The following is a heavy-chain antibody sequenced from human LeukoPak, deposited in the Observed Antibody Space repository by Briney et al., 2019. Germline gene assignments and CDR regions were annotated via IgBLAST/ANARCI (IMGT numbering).Heavy chain of an antibody. J-gene: IGHJ6*02. D-gene: IGHD3-3*01. V-gene: IGHV4-59*08. CDR1: GRSISSYY. CDR2: IYYSGGT. CDR3: VGGYYDYYYYGMDV. Sequence: PSETLSLTCTVAGRSISSYYWSWIRQPPGKGLEWIGCIYYSGGTNYNPSLKRRVTISVDTSKNQFSRKLSSVTAADTAVYYCVGGYYDYYYYGMDVWGQGTTVTVSS.